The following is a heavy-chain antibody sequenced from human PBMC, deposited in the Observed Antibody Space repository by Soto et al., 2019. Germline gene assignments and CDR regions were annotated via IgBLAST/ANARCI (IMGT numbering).Heavy chain of an antibody. CDR1: GFPFSSYA. CDR3: ARDNYYDSSGPIGYYFDY. V-gene: IGHV3-30-3*01. J-gene: IGHJ4*02. D-gene: IGHD3-22*01. Sequence: GGSLRLSCAGSGFPFSSYAMHWVRQAPGKGLEWVAVISYDGSNKYYADSVKGRFTISRDNSKNTLYLQMNSLRAEDTAVYYCARDNYYDSSGPIGYYFDYWGQGTLVTVSS. CDR2: ISYDGSNK.